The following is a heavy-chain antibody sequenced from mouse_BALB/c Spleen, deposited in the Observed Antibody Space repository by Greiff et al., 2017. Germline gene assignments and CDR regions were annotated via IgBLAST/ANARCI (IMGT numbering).Heavy chain of an antibody. CDR2: ISYDGSN. CDR3: AREDRYEGYFDY. V-gene: IGHV3-6*02. D-gene: IGHD2-14*01. CDR1: GYSITSGYY. Sequence: ESGPGLVKPSQSLSLTCSVTGYSITSGYYWNWIRQFPGNKLEWMGYISYDGSNNYNPSLKNRISITRDTSKNQFFLKLNSVTTEDTATYYCAREDRYEGYFDYWGQGTTLTVSS. J-gene: IGHJ2*01.